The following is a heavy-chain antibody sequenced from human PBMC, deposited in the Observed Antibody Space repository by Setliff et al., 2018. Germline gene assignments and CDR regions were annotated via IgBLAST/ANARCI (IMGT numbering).Heavy chain of an antibody. J-gene: IGHJ6*03. CDR1: GFTLSRFW. CDR2: LHPNGITT. D-gene: IGHD2-2*01. V-gene: IGHV3-74*01. CDR3: ARSPRPPTSLDYVDV. Sequence: LSLSCVTSGFTLSRFWMHWVRQVPGKGFVWVSRLHPNGITTRYADSVKGRFTIYRDMAENTLYLQMNSLRAEDTAVYYCARSPRPPTSLDYVDVWGDGTMVTVS.